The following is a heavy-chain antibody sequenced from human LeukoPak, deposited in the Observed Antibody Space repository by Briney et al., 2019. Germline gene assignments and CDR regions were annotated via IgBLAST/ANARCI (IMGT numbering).Heavy chain of an antibody. Sequence: GGSLRLSCAASGFTFSSYGMHWVRQAPGKGLEWVAVIWYDGSNKYYADSVKGRFTISRDNSKNTLYLQMNSLRAEDTAVYYCARSDLYQLPSPNWFDPWGQGTLVTVSS. J-gene: IGHJ5*02. V-gene: IGHV3-33*01. D-gene: IGHD2-2*01. CDR2: IWYDGSNK. CDR3: ARSDLYQLPSPNWFDP. CDR1: GFTFSSYG.